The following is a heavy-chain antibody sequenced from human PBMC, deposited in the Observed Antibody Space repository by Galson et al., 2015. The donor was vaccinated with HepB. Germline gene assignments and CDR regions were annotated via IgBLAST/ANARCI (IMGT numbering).Heavy chain of an antibody. V-gene: IGHV3-53*01. CDR1: GFTVSSDY. D-gene: IGHD3-22*01. J-gene: IGHJ4*02. Sequence: LRLSCAASGFTVSSDYVHWVRQAPGKGLGWVSVITTDGSTYYADSVKGRFTISRDSSKNTVSLQMNGLRADDTAVYYCATGRGFLLRYWGQGTLVTVSS. CDR3: ATGRGFLLRY. CDR2: ITTDGST.